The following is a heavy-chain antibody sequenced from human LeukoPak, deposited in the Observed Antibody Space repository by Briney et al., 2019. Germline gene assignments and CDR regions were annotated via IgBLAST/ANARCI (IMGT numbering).Heavy chain of an antibody. J-gene: IGHJ6*02. CDR1: GGSISSYY. CDR3: ARGGSAQYYYYYGMDV. Sequence: PSEILSLTWTVSGGSISSYYWSWMRQPPGKGLEWIGYIYYSGSTNYNPSLKSRATISVDTSKNQFSLKLSSVTAADTAVYYCARGGSAQYYYYYGMDVWGQGTTVTVSS. CDR2: IYYSGST. V-gene: IGHV4-59*01. D-gene: IGHD3-10*01.